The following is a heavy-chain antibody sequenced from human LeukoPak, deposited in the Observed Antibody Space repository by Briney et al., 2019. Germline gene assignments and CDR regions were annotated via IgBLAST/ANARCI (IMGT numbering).Heavy chain of an antibody. CDR3: AGYCGGDCLYDY. CDR1: GFTFTNSA. J-gene: IGHJ4*02. Sequence: ASVKVSCKASGFTFTNSAMQWVRQARGQRLEWIGWIVVGGGNTNYAQKFQERVTITRDMSTSTAYMELSSLRSEDTAVYYCAGYCGGDCLYDYWGQGTLVTVSS. V-gene: IGHV1-58*02. CDR2: IVVGGGNT. D-gene: IGHD2-21*02.